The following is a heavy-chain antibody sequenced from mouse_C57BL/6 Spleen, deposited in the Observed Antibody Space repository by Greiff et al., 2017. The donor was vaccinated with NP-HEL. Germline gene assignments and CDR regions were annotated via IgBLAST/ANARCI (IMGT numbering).Heavy chain of an antibody. Sequence: EVKLVESGGGLVQPGGSLKLSCAASGFTFSDYYMYWVRQTPEKRLEWVAYISNGGGSTYYPDTVKGRFTISRDNAKNTLYLQMNRLKSEDTAMYYCARHSELGLYYFDYWGQGTTLTVSS. CDR2: ISNGGGST. CDR3: ARHSELGLYYFDY. V-gene: IGHV5-12*01. D-gene: IGHD4-1*01. J-gene: IGHJ2*01. CDR1: GFTFSDYY.